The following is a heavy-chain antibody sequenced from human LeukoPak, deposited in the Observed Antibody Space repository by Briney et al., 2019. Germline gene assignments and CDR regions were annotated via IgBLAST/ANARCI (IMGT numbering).Heavy chain of an antibody. CDR3: ARTRYNGYDRHFDS. Sequence: PSETLSLTCPVSGGSISNYYYWTWIRQPPGKGLEWIGYVYYTGSTNFNPSLKSRVTMSLDTSRNQFSLKLTSLTAADTAVYYCARTRYNGYDRHFDSWGQGSLVTVSS. J-gene: IGHJ4*02. CDR1: GGSISNYY. V-gene: IGHV4-59*01. D-gene: IGHD5-12*01. CDR2: VYYTGST.